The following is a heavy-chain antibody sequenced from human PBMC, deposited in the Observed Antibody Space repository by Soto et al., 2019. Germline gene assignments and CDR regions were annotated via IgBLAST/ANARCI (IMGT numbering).Heavy chain of an antibody. CDR2: ITSTSTYI. CDR1: GFTFSSYT. CDR3: ARDGARDRGDKGFDY. Sequence: EVQLVESGGGLVRPGGSLRLSCAASGFTFSSYTMHWVRQAPGKGLEWVSSITSTSTYIYYTDSLKGRFTISRDNANNSLFLQMNSLGPGDTAVYYCARDGARDRGDKGFDYWGQGTGVTVSS. V-gene: IGHV3-21*01. D-gene: IGHD2-21*02. J-gene: IGHJ4*02.